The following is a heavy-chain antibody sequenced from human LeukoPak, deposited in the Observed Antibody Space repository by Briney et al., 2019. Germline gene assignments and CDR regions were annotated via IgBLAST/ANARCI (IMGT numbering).Heavy chain of an antibody. CDR1: GFTFSSYA. D-gene: IGHD3-22*01. CDR3: ARAPPHHYDSSVGYFDY. CDR2: ISYDGSNK. J-gene: IGHJ4*02. V-gene: IGHV3-30*04. Sequence: PGGSLRLSCAASGFTFSSYAMHWVRQAPGKGLEWVAVISYDGSNKYYADSVKGRFTISRDNSKNTLYLQMNSLRAEDTAVYYCARAPPHHYDSSVGYFDYWGQGTLVTVSS.